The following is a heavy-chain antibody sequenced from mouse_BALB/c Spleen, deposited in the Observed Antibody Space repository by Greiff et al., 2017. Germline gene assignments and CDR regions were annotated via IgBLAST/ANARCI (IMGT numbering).Heavy chain of an antibody. CDR3: ARNWDGEGFDY. D-gene: IGHD4-1*01. CDR1: AVDFSRYW. J-gene: IGHJ2*01. CDR2: INPDSSTI. V-gene: IGHV4-1*02. Sequence: AASAVDFSRYWMSWVRQAPGKGLEWIGEINPDSSTINYTPSLKDKFIISRDNAKNTLYLQMSKVRSEDTALYYCARNWDGEGFDYWGQGTTLTVSS.